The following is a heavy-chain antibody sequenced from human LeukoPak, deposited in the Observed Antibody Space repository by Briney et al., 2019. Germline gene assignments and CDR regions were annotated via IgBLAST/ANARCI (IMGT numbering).Heavy chain of an antibody. CDR1: GFTFYTYG. Sequence: GGSLRLSCAASGFTFYTYGMNWVRQAPGKGMEYVSGIGPDGGTTYYANSVKGRFTISRDNSKNMLYLQMGSLTADDMAVYYCARGAQLTDYWGQGTLVTVSS. V-gene: IGHV3-64*01. CDR2: IGPDGGTT. CDR3: ARGAQLTDY. D-gene: IGHD6-13*01. J-gene: IGHJ4*02.